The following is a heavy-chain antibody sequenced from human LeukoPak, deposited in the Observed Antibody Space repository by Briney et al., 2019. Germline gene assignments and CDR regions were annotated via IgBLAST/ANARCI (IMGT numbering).Heavy chain of an antibody. CDR2: INPNSGGT. CDR3: ARGYSSGWYPKLLDY. Sequence: GASVKVSCKASGYTFTGYYMHWVRQAPGQGLEWMGWINPNSGGTNYAQKFQGRVTMTRDTSISTAYMELSRLRSDDTAVYYCARGYSSGWYPKLLDYWGQGTLVTVSS. D-gene: IGHD6-19*01. J-gene: IGHJ4*01. CDR1: GYTFTGYY. V-gene: IGHV1-2*02.